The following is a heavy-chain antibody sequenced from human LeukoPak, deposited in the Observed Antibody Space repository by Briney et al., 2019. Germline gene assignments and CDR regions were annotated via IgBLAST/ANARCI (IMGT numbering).Heavy chain of an antibody. CDR1: GFTFSSYA. V-gene: IGHV3-30-3*01. CDR3: ASPGGGVVVPAASAGGWVPFDP. Sequence: PGGSLRLSCAASGFTFSSYAMHWVRQAPGKGLEWEVVISYDGSNKYYADSVKGRFTISRDNSKRTLYLQMNSLRAEDTAVYYCASPGGGVVVPAASAGGWVPFDPWGEGTLVTVSS. D-gene: IGHD2-2*01. J-gene: IGHJ5*02. CDR2: ISYDGSNK.